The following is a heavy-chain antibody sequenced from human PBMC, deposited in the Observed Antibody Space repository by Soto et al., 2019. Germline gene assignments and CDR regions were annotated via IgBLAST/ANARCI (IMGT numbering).Heavy chain of an antibody. V-gene: IGHV1-69*01. Sequence: QVQLVQSGAEVKKPGSSVKVSCKASGGTFSSYAISWVRQAPGQGLEWMGGIIPIFGTANYAQKFQGRVTITADESTSTAYMELSSLRSEDTPVYYCARKGGTGAAAEYSWFDPWGQGTLVTVSS. D-gene: IGHD6-13*01. CDR2: IIPIFGTA. CDR3: ARKGGTGAAAEYSWFDP. CDR1: GGTFSSYA. J-gene: IGHJ5*02.